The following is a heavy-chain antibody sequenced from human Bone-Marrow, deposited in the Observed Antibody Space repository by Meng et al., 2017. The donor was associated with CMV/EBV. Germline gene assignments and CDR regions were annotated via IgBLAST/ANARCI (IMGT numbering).Heavy chain of an antibody. CDR3: AHRRGLQGYWDAGYFDY. V-gene: IGHV2-5*02. CDR2: IYWDDDK. D-gene: IGHD1-1*01. J-gene: IGHJ4*02. Sequence: FSRSTSGVGGGWIRQSPGKALEWLALIYWDDDKRYSPSLRSRLTITKDTPRNQVVLTMTNMDPVDTATYYCAHRRGLQGYWDAGYFDYWGQGTLVTVSS. CDR1: FSRSTSGVG.